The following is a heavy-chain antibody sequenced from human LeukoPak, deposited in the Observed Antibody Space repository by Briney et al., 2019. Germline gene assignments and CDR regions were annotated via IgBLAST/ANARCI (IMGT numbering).Heavy chain of an antibody. J-gene: IGHJ2*01. V-gene: IGHV3-74*01. CDR1: GFTFTSYW. D-gene: IGHD4-17*01. CDR2: INTDGSST. Sequence: PGGSLRLSCAASGFTFTSYWMHWVRQGPGKGLVWVARINTDGSSTTYADSVKGRFTISRDNAESALSLQMNSLRAEDTAVYFCARAAVTSPPLYWYFDLWGRGTLVTVSS. CDR3: ARAAVTSPPLYWYFDL.